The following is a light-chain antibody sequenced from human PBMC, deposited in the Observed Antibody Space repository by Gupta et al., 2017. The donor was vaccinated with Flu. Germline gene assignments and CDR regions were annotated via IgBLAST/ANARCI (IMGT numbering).Light chain of an antibody. V-gene: IGKV3-20*01. CDR2: GAS. CDR1: QRVSSSC. Sequence: DIALTQSPGTLPLSPGERATLSCRASQRVSSSCLAWYQQKPGQAPRLLIFGASKRATGIPDRFRGSGSGTDFTLTISRLEPEDSAVYYCQQWNGEPQELSFGGWTKVKIK. CDR3: QQWNGEPQELS. J-gene: IGKJ4*01.